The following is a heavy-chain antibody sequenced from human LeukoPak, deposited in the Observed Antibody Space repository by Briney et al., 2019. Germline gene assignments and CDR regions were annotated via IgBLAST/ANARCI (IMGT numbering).Heavy chain of an antibody. J-gene: IGHJ4*02. CDR3: AREIGPIDY. V-gene: IGHV3-48*01. CDR2: ISSSSSTI. Sequence: GSLRLSCAASGFTFTNYGMHWVRQAPGKGPEWVSYISSSSSTIYYADSVKGRFAISRDNAKNSLYLQMNSLRAEDTAVYYCAREIGPIDYWGQGTLVTVSS. CDR1: GFTFTNYG.